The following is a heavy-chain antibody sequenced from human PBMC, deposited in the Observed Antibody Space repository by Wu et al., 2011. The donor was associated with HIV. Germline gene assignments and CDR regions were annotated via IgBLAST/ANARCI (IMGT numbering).Heavy chain of an antibody. D-gene: IGHD2-8*01. Sequence: QVQLVQSGAEVKKPGASMKVSCKASGYTFTGYYIHWVRQAPGQDLEWMGWINPHSGTTNYAQKFQGRVTMTKDTSISTAYMELSSLRSDDTAVYYCARESPYVAWGQGILVTVSS. V-gene: IGHV1-2*02. CDR2: INPHSGTT. CDR3: ARESPYVA. J-gene: IGHJ5*02. CDR1: GYTFTGYY.